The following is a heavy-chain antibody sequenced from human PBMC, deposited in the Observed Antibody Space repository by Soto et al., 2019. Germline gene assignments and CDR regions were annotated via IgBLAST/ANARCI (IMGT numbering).Heavy chain of an antibody. Sequence: PGWSLRLSCADSGFAFGAYAMTWVRQSPGKGLEWVSVISGAGGTTYYADSVKGRFTVSRDNSKKMLYLEMNSLRVEDTAIYYCAKDPVPQLLPSWWFDPWGQGTWVTVSS. CDR2: ISGAGGTT. J-gene: IGHJ5*02. CDR3: AKDPVPQLLPSWWFDP. CDR1: GFAFGAYA. V-gene: IGHV3-23*01. D-gene: IGHD2-2*01.